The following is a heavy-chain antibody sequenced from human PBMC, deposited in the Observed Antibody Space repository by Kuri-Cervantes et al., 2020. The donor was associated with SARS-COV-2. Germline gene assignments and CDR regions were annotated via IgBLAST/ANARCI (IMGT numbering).Heavy chain of an antibody. Sequence: GGSLRLSCAASGFTFDDYAMHWVRQAPGKGLEWVSGISWNSDSIGYADSVKGRFTISRDNAKNSLYLQMNSLRAEDTALYYCAKSVGSTSLYNWFDPWGQGTLVTVSS. J-gene: IGHJ5*02. CDR1: GFTFDDYA. CDR2: ISWNSDSI. V-gene: IGHV3-9*01. D-gene: IGHD2-2*01. CDR3: AKSVGSTSLYNWFDP.